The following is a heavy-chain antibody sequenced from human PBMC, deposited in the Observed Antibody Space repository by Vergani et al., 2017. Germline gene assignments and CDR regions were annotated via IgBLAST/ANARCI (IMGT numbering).Heavy chain of an antibody. V-gene: IGHV4-38-2*02. CDR3: ARDSGGYVWCSYEAWFDP. J-gene: IGHJ5*02. D-gene: IGHD3-16*01. CDR1: GYSISSGYY. Sequence: QVQLQESGPGLVKPSETLSLTCTVSGYSISSGYYWGWIRQPQGKGLEWIGSIYYSGSTYYNPSLKSRVTISVDTSKNQFSLKLSFVTAADTAVYYCARDSGGYVWCSYEAWFDPWGQGTLVTVSS. CDR2: IYYSGST.